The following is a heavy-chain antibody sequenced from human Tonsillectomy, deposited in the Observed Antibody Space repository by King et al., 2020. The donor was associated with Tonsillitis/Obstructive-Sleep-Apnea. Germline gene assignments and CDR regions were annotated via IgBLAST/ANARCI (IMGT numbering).Heavy chain of an antibody. J-gene: IGHJ4*02. CDR2: IYRGGGT. CDR1: GFTVSSNY. Sequence: VQLVESGGGLIQPGGSLRLSCAASGFTVSSNYMNWVRQAPGKGLEWVSVIYRGGGTYYADSVKGRFTISRDNSKNTLYLQMNSLRAEDTAVYFCAATMAVPGTGLAFWGQGPLVTVSS. D-gene: IGHD6-19*01. CDR3: AATMAVPGTGLAF. V-gene: IGHV3-53*01.